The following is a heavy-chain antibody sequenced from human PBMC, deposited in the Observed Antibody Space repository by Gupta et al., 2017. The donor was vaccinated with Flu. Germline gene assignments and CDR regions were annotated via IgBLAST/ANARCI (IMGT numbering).Heavy chain of an antibody. D-gene: IGHD6-6*01. V-gene: IGHV4-39*01. CDR2: VYYTGTT. Sequence: QLQLQASGPGLVKPSETLSLTCTVSGGSISTGSYYWGWVRQPQGKGLEWIGSVYYTGTTYYKPALKSRVTMSVDRSKNQFSLQLSAVTAADTDIYYCAAEDTGSSNSNGGQGTTVTVSS. J-gene: IGHJ4*02. CDR3: AAEDTGSSNSN. CDR1: GGSISTGSYY.